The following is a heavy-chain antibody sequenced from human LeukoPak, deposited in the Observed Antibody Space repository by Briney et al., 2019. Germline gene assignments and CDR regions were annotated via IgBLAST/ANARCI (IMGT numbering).Heavy chain of an antibody. V-gene: IGHV3-30-3*01. CDR2: ISYDGSNK. D-gene: IGHD6-6*01. CDR1: GFTFSSYA. Sequence: PGGSLRLSCAASGFTFSSYAMHWVRQAPGKGLEWVAVISYDGSNKYYADSVKGRFTISRDNSKNTLYLQMNSLRAEDTAVYYCASYSSSRGAFDIWGQGTMVTVSS. J-gene: IGHJ3*02. CDR3: ASYSSSRGAFDI.